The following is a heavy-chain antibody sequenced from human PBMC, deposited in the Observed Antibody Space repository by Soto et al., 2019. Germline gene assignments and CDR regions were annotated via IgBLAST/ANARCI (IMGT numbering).Heavy chain of an antibody. Sequence: GASVKVSCKASGYTFTSYDINWVRQATGQGLEWMGWMNPNSGNTGYAQKFQGRVTMTRNTSISTAYMELSSLRSEDTAVYYCAIWSGYYTTPDYYYYYMDVWGKGTTVTVSS. J-gene: IGHJ6*03. CDR2: MNPNSGNT. D-gene: IGHD3-3*01. CDR1: GYTFTSYD. CDR3: AIWSGYYTTPDYYYYYMDV. V-gene: IGHV1-8*01.